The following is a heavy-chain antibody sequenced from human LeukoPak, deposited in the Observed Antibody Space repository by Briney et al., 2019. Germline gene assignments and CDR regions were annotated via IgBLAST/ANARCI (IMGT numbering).Heavy chain of an antibody. D-gene: IGHD3-22*01. CDR1: GGSFSGYY. J-gene: IGHJ4*02. V-gene: IGHV4-34*01. CDR2: INHSGST. Sequence: SETLSLTCAVYGGSFSGYYWSWIRQPPGKGLEWIGEINHSGSTNYNPSLKSRVTISVDTSKNQFSLKLNSVTAADTAVYYCARVTGYMIEDYFDYWGQGTLVTVSS. CDR3: ARVTGYMIEDYFDY.